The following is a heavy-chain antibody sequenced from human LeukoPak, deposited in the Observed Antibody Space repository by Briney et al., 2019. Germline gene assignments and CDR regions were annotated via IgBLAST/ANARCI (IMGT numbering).Heavy chain of an antibody. Sequence: ASVKVSCKASGGTFSSYAISWVRQAPGQGLEWMGWINPNSGGTNYAQKFQGRVTMTRDTSISTAYMELSRLRSDDTAVYYCARRGLVSIAAAGSIGYYYYMDVWGKGTTVTVSS. V-gene: IGHV1-2*02. CDR2: INPNSGGT. CDR3: ARRGLVSIAAAGSIGYYYYMDV. CDR1: GGTFSSYA. D-gene: IGHD6-13*01. J-gene: IGHJ6*03.